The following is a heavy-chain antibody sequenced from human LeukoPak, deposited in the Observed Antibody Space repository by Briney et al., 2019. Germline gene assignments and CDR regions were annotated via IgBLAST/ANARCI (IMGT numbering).Heavy chain of an antibody. V-gene: IGHV3-23*01. CDR2: ISGNSGVT. D-gene: IGHD3-10*01. J-gene: IGHJ5*02. Sequence: QSGGSLRLSCVGSGFTFGSYAMSWVRQAPGKGLEWVSLISGNSGVTYYADSVKGRFTISRDNSKNTLYLQMNSLRAEDTATYYCAKEWDGSGTRLGWFDPWGQGTLVTVSS. CDR1: GFTFGSYA. CDR3: AKEWDGSGTRLGWFDP.